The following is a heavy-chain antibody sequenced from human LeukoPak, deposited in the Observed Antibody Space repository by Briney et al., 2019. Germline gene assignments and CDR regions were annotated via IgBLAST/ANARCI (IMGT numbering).Heavy chain of an antibody. Sequence: SETLSLTCAAYGGSFSRYYWSWIRQPPGKGLEWIGEINHKGSATYNPSLKSRVTISVDTPNNQFSLKLSSVTAADTAVYYCANADYGDYPGDDYWGQGTLVTVSS. CDR3: ANADYGDYPGDDY. CDR2: INHKGSA. J-gene: IGHJ4*02. V-gene: IGHV4-34*01. D-gene: IGHD4-17*01. CDR1: GGSFSRYY.